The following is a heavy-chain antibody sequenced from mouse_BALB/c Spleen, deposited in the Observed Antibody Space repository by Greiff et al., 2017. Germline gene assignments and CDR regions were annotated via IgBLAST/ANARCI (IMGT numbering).Heavy chain of an antibody. CDR3: ARGARDYDAMDY. D-gene: IGHD3-1*01. Sequence: EVQLVESGGGLVKPGGSLKLSCAASGFTFSDYYMYWVRQTPEKRLEWVATISDGGSYTYYPDSVKGRFTISRDNAKNNLYLQMSSLKSEDTAMYYCARGARDYDAMDYWGQGTSVTVSS. J-gene: IGHJ4*01. CDR1: GFTFSDYY. V-gene: IGHV5-4*02. CDR2: ISDGGSYT.